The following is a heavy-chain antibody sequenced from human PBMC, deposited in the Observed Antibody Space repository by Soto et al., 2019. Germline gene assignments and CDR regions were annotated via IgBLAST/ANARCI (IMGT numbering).Heavy chain of an antibody. CDR1: GFTFSGYS. CDR3: ARGRVEDSSGWATYFDY. CDR2: INTNGVNT. V-gene: IGHV3-64*01. Sequence: EVQLVESGGGLVQPGGSVRLSCAASGFTFSGYSMFWVRQAPGKGLEYVSAINTNGVNTFYAKSVKGRFTISRDISKNTMYLQMGSLRAEDMAVYYCARGRVEDSSGWATYFDYWGQRTLVTVSS. J-gene: IGHJ4*02. D-gene: IGHD6-19*01.